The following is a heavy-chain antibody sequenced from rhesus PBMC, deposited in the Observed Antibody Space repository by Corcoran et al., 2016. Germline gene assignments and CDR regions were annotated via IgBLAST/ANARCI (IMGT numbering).Heavy chain of an antibody. CDR1: GGSISSSNW. V-gene: IGHV4S19*01. CDR3: ARDFDY. J-gene: IGHJ4*01. Sequence: QVQLQESGPGLVKPSETLSLTCAVSGGSISSSNWWSWIRQPPGKGLEWIGYISGSSSSTYYNHSLKRRVTISKDTSKSQCSLKLSAVTAADTAVYYCARDFDYWGQGVLVTVSS. CDR2: ISGSSSST.